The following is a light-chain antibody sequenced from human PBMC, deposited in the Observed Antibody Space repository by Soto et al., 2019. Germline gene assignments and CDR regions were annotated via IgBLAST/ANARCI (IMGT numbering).Light chain of an antibody. V-gene: IGKV1-5*03. CDR2: KAY. J-gene: IGKJ1*01. CDR1: QTISSW. CDR3: QHYNSYSEA. Sequence: DIQMTQSPSTLSGSVGDRVTITCRASQTISSWLAWYQQKPGKAPKLLIYKAYTLKSGVPSRFSDSGSGTEFTLTISSLQPDDFATYYCQHYNSYSEAFGQGTKVELK.